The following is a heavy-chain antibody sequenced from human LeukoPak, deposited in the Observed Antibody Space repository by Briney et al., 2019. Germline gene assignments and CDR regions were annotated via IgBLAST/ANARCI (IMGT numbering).Heavy chain of an antibody. Sequence: SETLSLTCTVSGGPINSGSYYWSWIRQPAGKGLEWIGRIYTSGSTNYNPSLKSRVTISVDTSKNQFSLKLSSVTAADTAMYYCARGIVVVAQLGYYYYYMDVWGKGTTVTISS. V-gene: IGHV4-61*02. CDR2: IYTSGST. D-gene: IGHD2-15*01. J-gene: IGHJ6*03. CDR3: ARGIVVVAQLGYYYYYMDV. CDR1: GGPINSGSYY.